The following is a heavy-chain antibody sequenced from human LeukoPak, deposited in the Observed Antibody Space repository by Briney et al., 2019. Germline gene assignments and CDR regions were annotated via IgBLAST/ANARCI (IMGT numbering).Heavy chain of an antibody. CDR2: ITGSGDTA. Sequence: GGSLRLSCAASGFTFSSYAVTWVRQAPGKGLEWVSSITGSGDTAFYADSVKGRFTISRDNAKNTLYLQMNSLRAEDSAVYYCARDRYYSMDVWGQGTTVTVSS. CDR1: GFTFSSYA. CDR3: ARDRYYSMDV. V-gene: IGHV3-23*01. J-gene: IGHJ6*02.